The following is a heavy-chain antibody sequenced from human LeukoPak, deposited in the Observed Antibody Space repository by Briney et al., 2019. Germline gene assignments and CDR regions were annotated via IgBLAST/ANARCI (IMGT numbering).Heavy chain of an antibody. J-gene: IGHJ4*02. D-gene: IGHD6-13*01. Sequence: SETLSLTCTVSGGSVSSSSSYWGWIRQPPGKGLEWIGGRYFSGATYYNPSLKSRVTISVDTSKNQFSLNLTSVTAADTALYYCARQTDSSTWSQGRFYFDYWGRGTLVTVSS. V-gene: IGHV4-39*01. CDR2: RYFSGAT. CDR3: ARQTDSSTWSQGRFYFDY. CDR1: GGSVSSSSSY.